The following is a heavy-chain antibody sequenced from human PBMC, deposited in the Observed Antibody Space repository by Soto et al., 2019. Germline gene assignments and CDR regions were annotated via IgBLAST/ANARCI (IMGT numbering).Heavy chain of an antibody. CDR3: ARAGLVVVAATLYYYYGMDV. CDR2: IIPIFGTA. CDR1: GGTFSSYA. Sequence: QVQLVQSGAEVKKPGSSVKVSCKASGGTFSSYAISWVRQAPGQGLEWMGGIIPIFGTANYAQKFQGRVTITADESTSTAYMELSSLRSEDMAVYYCARAGLVVVAATLYYYYGMDVWGQGTTVTVSS. V-gene: IGHV1-69*01. J-gene: IGHJ6*02. D-gene: IGHD2-15*01.